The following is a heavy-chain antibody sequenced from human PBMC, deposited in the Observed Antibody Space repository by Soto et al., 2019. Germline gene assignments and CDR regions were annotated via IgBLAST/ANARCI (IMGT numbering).Heavy chain of an antibody. D-gene: IGHD3-3*01. CDR1: GYSFTSYW. CDR2: IYPGDSDT. CDR3: ARQVYDFWSGRGMDV. V-gene: IGHV5-51*01. J-gene: IGHJ6*02. Sequence: GESLKISCKGSGYSFTSYWIGWLRQMPGKGLEWMGIIYPGDSDTRYSPSFQGQVTISADKSISTAYLQWSSLKASDTAMYYCARQVYDFWSGRGMDVWGQGTTVTVSS.